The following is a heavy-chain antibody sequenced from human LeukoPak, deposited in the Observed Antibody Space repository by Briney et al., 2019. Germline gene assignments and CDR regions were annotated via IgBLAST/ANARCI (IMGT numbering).Heavy chain of an antibody. J-gene: IGHJ4*02. CDR2: INPNSGGK. CDR1: GYTFTGYY. CDR3: ARDSSGSYEDY. D-gene: IGHD1-26*01. V-gene: IGHV1-2*02. Sequence: ASVKVSCKASGYTFTGYYMHWVRQAPGQGLEWMGWINPNSGGKNYAQKFQGRVTMTRDTSISTAYMGLSRLRSDDTAVYYCARDSSGSYEDYWGQGTLVTVSS.